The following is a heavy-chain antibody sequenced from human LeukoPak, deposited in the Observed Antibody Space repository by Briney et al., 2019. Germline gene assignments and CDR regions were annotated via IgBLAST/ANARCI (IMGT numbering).Heavy chain of an antibody. D-gene: IGHD3-9*01. CDR3: AHSPANYDILTGYYKMYYFDY. V-gene: IGHV2-5*02. Sequence: SGPTLGNPTQTLTLTCTFSGFTLSTSGVGVGWIRQPPGKALEWLALIYWDDDNGYSPSLKSRLTITKDTSKNQVVLTMTNMDPVDTATYYGAHSPANYDILTGYYKMYYFDYWGQGTLVTVSS. CDR2: IYWDDDN. J-gene: IGHJ4*02. CDR1: GFTLSTSGVG.